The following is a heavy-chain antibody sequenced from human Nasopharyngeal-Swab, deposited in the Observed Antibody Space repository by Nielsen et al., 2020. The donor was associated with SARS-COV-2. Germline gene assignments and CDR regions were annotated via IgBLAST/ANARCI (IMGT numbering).Heavy chain of an antibody. CDR1: GFTYDDYS. J-gene: IGHJ4*02. CDR2: ITWNSGT. Sequence: SLKISCAASGFTYDDYSMHWVRLAPGKGLEWVSGITWNSGTGYTDSVKGRFTISRDNSKNTLFLHMSSLRAEDTALYFCARGSSQTSFDYWGQGALVTVSS. CDR3: ARGSSQTSFDY. D-gene: IGHD6-19*01. V-gene: IGHV3-9*01.